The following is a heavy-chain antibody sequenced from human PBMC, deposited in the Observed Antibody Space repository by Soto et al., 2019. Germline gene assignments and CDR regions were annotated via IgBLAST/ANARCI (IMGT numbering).Heavy chain of an antibody. CDR3: ALIAVAGPYFDY. D-gene: IGHD6-19*01. CDR2: IDPSDSYT. J-gene: IGHJ4*02. CDR1: GYSFTSYW. V-gene: IGHV5-10-1*01. Sequence: GESLKISCKGSGYSFTSYWISWVRQMPGKGLEWMGRIDPSDSYTNYSPSFQGHVTISADKSISTAYLQWSSLKAPDTAMYYCALIAVAGPYFDYWGQGTLVTVSS.